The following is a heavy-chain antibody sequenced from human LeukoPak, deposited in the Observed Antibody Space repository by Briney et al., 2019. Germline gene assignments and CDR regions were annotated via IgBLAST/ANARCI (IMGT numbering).Heavy chain of an antibody. Sequence: EASVKVSCKASGGTFSSYAISWVRQAPGQGLEWMGGIIPIFGTANYAQKLQGRVTMTTDTSTSTAYMGLRSLRSDDTAVYYCARGGNSYFDYWGQGTLVTVSS. J-gene: IGHJ4*02. CDR3: ARGGNSYFDY. CDR1: GGTFSSYA. D-gene: IGHD4-23*01. V-gene: IGHV1-69*05. CDR2: IIPIFGTA.